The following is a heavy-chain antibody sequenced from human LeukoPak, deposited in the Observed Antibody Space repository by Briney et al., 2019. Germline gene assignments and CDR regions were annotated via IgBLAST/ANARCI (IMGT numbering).Heavy chain of an antibody. CDR1: GGSISSFY. CDR2: VYSSGST. D-gene: IGHD1-26*01. Sequence: PSETLSLTCTVFGGSISSFYWSWLRQPAGKGLEWIGRVYSSGSTNYNPSLKSRVTISVDTSKSQFSLKLSSVTTADTAVYYCARGGGSPEFWGQGTQVTVSS. J-gene: IGHJ4*02. CDR3: ARGGGSPEF. V-gene: IGHV4-4*07.